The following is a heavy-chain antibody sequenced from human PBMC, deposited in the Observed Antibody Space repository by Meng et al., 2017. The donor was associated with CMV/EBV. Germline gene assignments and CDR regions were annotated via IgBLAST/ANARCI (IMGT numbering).Heavy chain of an antibody. CDR3: ARDLGYGDYVGYFDY. Sequence: GESLKISCAASGFTFSNYGMYWVRQAPGKGLEWVTFIRYDGSNKYYADSVKGRFTISRDNSKNTLYLQMNSLRAEDTAVYYCARDLGYGDYVGYFDYWGQGTLVTVSS. J-gene: IGHJ4*02. V-gene: IGHV3-30*02. CDR2: IRYDGSNK. D-gene: IGHD4-17*01. CDR1: GFTFSNYG.